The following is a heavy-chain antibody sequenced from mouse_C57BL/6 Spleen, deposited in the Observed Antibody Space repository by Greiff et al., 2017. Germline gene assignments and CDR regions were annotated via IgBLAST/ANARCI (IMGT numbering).Heavy chain of an antibody. J-gene: IGHJ1*03. CDR3: ATGGSSYYWYFDV. V-gene: IGHV5-17*01. CDR2: ISSGSSTI. D-gene: IGHD1-1*01. CDR1: GFTFSDYG. Sequence: EVKVVESGGGLVKPGGSLKLSCAASGFTFSDYGMHWVRQAPEKGLEWVAYISSGSSTIYYADTVKGRFTISRDNAKNTLFLQMTSLRSEDTAMYYCATGGSSYYWYFDVWGTGTTVTVSS.